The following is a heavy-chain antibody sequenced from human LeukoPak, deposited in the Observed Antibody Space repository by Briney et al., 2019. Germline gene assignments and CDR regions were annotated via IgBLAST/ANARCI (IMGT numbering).Heavy chain of an antibody. CDR2: IQQDGTEK. V-gene: IGHV3-7*01. CDR3: ARLHGSGS. Sequence: GGSLRLSCAASGFTFSSYWMSWVRQAPGKGLEWVADIQQDGTEKYYVDSEMDRFTISRDNAKNSLYLQMNGLRGDDTAVYYCARLHGSGSWGQGTLVTVSS. D-gene: IGHD3-10*01. J-gene: IGHJ4*02. CDR1: GFTFSSYW.